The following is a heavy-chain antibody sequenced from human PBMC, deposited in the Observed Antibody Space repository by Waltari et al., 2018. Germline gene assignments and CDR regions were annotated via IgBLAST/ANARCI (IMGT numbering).Heavy chain of an antibody. CDR3: ARESNYLFDY. V-gene: IGHV3-7*01. CDR2: IKQDGSEK. D-gene: IGHD4-4*01. CDR1: GFTWRSYW. Sequence: EVQLVESGGGLVQPGGSLRLSCAASGFTWRSYWVSWVRQAPGKGLEWVANIKQDGSEKYYVDSVKGRFTISRDNAKNSLYLQMNSLRAEDTAVYYCARESNYLFDYWGQGTLVTVSS. J-gene: IGHJ4*02.